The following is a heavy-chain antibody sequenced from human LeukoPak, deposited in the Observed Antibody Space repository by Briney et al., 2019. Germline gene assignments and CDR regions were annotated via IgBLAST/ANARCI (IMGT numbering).Heavy chain of an antibody. Sequence: ASVKVSCKASGYTFTSYGISWVRQAPGQGLEWMGWISAYNGNTNYAQKLQGRVTMTTDTSTSTAYMELRSLRSDDTAVYYCARLRSYDILTGWWFDPWGQGTLVTVSS. CDR3: ARLRSYDILTGWWFDP. CDR1: GYTFTSYG. V-gene: IGHV1-18*01. CDR2: ISAYNGNT. D-gene: IGHD3-9*01. J-gene: IGHJ5*02.